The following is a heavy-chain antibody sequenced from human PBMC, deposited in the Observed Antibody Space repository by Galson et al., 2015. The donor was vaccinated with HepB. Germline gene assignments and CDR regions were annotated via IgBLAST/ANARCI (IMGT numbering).Heavy chain of an antibody. CDR1: GGSFSTFA. V-gene: IGHV1-69*06. CDR2: FIPIFATA. CDR3: ARGVGRGRRYSNTWQKDYYDMDV. Sequence: CKASGGSFSTFAFNWVRQAPGQGLEWMGTFIPIFATANYAQEFQDRVTITADKSTTTAYMELTSLRPEDTAVYYCARGVGRGRRYSNTWQKDYYDMDVWGQGTTVTVSS. D-gene: IGHD6-13*01. J-gene: IGHJ6*02.